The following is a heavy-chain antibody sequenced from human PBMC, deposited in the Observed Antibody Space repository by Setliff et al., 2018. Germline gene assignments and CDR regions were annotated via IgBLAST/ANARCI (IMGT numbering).Heavy chain of an antibody. Sequence: SETLSLTCAVYGGSFSGYYWSWIRQPPGKGLEWIGEINHSGSTNYNPSLKSRVTISIYTSKNQFSLKLSSVTAADTAVYYCASLGMTTMMDWYFDLWGRGTLVTVSS. D-gene: IGHD4-4*01. CDR3: ASLGMTTMMDWYFDL. V-gene: IGHV4-34*01. CDR1: GGSFSGYY. CDR2: INHSGST. J-gene: IGHJ2*01.